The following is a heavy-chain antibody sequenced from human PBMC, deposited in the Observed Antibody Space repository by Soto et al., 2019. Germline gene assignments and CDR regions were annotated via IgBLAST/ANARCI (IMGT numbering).Heavy chain of an antibody. CDR1: GGTFSSSA. CDR3: ASRDIVVVPAAKYYYYGMDV. Sequence: GASVKVSCKASGGTFSSSAISWVRQAPGQGLEWMGGIIPIFGTANYAHKFQGRVTITADESTSTAYMGRSSLRSEDTAVYYCASRDIVVVPAAKYYYYGMDVWGQGTTVTVSS. D-gene: IGHD2-2*01. CDR2: IIPIFGTA. J-gene: IGHJ6*02. V-gene: IGHV1-69*13.